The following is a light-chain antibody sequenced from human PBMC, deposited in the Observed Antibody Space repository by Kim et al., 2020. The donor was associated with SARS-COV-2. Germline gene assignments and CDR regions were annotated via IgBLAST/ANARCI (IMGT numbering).Light chain of an antibody. J-gene: IGKJ2*01. CDR1: QSVLQRSNNKNY. CDR2: WGS. Sequence: DVVMTQFPDFLPVSLGERATINWKSSQSVLQRSNNKNYLAWYQQKPGQPPKLLIYWGSTRKSGVPDRFRGSGSGTNFTLTISSLQDEDVAVYYCQQHYTTSYTFGQGTKLEI. CDR3: QQHYTTSYT. V-gene: IGKV4-1*01.